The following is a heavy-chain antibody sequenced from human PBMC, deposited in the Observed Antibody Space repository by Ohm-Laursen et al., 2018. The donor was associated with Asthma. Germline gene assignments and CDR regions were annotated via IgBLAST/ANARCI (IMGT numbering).Heavy chain of an antibody. D-gene: IGHD2-15*01. V-gene: IGHV1-18*01. CDR1: GYTFTDYG. J-gene: IGHJ4*02. Sequence: SSVKVSCKASGYTFTDYGISWVRQAPGQGLEWMGWISAYNGNTDYAQKFQGRVTMTTDISTSTAYMELRSLRSDDTAVYYCARDRSSSDYWGQGTLVTVSS. CDR3: ARDRSSSDY. CDR2: ISAYNGNT.